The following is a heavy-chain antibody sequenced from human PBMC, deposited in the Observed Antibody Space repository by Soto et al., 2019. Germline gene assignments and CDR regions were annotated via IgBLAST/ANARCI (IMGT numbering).Heavy chain of an antibody. CDR2: IFYSGSTTY. D-gene: IGHD6-19*01. Sequence: PSETLSLTCTVSGGSISGHYWIWIRQPPGEGMEWIGYIFYSGSTTYNNNPSLKSRVTISVDTSKNQFSLRLSSATAADTAVYYCARVGSSGWSPDYWGQGTLVTVSS. V-gene: IGHV4-59*11. J-gene: IGHJ4*02. CDR1: GGSISGHY. CDR3: ARVGSSGWSPDY.